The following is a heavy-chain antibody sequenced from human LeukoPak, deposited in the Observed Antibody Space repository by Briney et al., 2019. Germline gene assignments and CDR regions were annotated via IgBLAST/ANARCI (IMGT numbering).Heavy chain of an antibody. CDR2: IIPIFGTA. J-gene: IGHJ5*02. CDR1: GGTFSSYA. CDR3: ARIPPPHPSNPYGNWFDP. V-gene: IGHV1-69*06. D-gene: IGHD4-11*01. Sequence: ASVKVSCKASGGTFSSYAISWVRQAPGQGLEWMGGIIPIFGTANYAQKFQGRVTITADKSTGTAYMELSSLRSEDTAVYYCARIPPPHPSNPYGNWFDPWGQGTLVTVSS.